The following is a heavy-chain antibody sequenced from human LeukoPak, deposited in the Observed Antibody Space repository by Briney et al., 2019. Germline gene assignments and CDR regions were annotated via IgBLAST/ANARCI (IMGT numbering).Heavy chain of an antibody. V-gene: IGHV4-59*01. CDR1: GGSISSYY. CDR2: IYYSGST. J-gene: IGHJ6*03. Sequence: PSETLSLTCTVSGGSISSYYWSWIRQPPGKGLEWIGYIYYSGSTNYNPSLKSRVTISVDTSKNQFSLKLSSVTAADTAVYCARDRYMDVWGKGTTVTVSS. CDR3: ARDRYMDV.